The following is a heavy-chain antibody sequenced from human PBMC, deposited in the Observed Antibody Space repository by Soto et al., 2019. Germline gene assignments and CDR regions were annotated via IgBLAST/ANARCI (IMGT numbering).Heavy chain of an antibody. Sequence: PGGSLRLSCAASGFTFSSYSMNWVRQAPGKGLEWVSSISSSSSYIYYADSVKGRFTISRDNAKNSLYLQMNSLRAEDTAVYYCAESTVTSHYFEYWGPGPLVTVSS. CDR2: ISSSSSYI. J-gene: IGHJ4*02. CDR1: GFTFSSYS. CDR3: AESTVTSHYFEY. V-gene: IGHV3-21*01. D-gene: IGHD4-4*01.